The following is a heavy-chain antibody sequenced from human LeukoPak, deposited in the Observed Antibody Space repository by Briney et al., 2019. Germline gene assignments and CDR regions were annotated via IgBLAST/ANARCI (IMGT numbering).Heavy chain of an antibody. CDR2: ISSSSSYI. CDR1: GFTFDDYA. J-gene: IGHJ5*02. CDR3: ARDRTDGNWFDP. D-gene: IGHD5-24*01. V-gene: IGHV3-21*01. Sequence: GGSLRLSCAASGFTFDDYAMHWVRQAPGKGLEWVSSISSSSSYIYYADSVKGRFTISRDNAKNSLYLQMNSLRAEDTAVYYCARDRTDGNWFDPWGQGTLVTVSS.